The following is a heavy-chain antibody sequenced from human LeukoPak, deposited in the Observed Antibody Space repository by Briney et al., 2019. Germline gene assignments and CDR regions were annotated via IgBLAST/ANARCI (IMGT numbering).Heavy chain of an antibody. CDR3: ATGASCFDY. Sequence: PGRSLRLSCAASGFTFSSYGMHWVCQAPGKGLEWVAVISYDGSNKYYADSVKGRFTISRDNSKNTLYLQMSSLRAEDTAIYYCATGASCFDYWGQGTLVTVSP. J-gene: IGHJ4*02. CDR2: ISYDGSNK. V-gene: IGHV3-30*03. CDR1: GFTFSSYG. D-gene: IGHD2-2*01.